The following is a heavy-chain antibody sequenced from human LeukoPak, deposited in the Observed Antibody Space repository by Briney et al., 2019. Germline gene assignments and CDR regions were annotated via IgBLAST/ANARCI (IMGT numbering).Heavy chain of an antibody. CDR1: GDSISGADYY. Sequence: SETLSLTCTVSGDSISGADYYWSWIRQPPGKGLEWIGEINRSGSTNYNPSLKSRVTISVDTSKNQFSLKLSSVTAADTAVYYCAYQRITMVRGVIPFAYWGQGTLVTVSS. CDR3: AYQRITMVRGVIPFAY. J-gene: IGHJ4*02. V-gene: IGHV4-34*01. D-gene: IGHD3-10*01. CDR2: INRSGST.